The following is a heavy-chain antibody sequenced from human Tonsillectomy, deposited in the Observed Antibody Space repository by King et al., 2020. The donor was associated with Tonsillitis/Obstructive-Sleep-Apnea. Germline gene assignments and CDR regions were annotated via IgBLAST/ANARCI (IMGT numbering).Heavy chain of an antibody. V-gene: IGHV3-33*01. Sequence: VQLVESGGGVVQPGTSLRLSCAASGFTFSSYGMHWVRQAPGKGLEWVAVIWYDGSNKYYADSVKGRFTISRDNSKNTLYLQMNSLRAEDTAVYYCAGGSSTSLADAFHIWGQGTMVTVSS. J-gene: IGHJ3*02. D-gene: IGHD2/OR15-2a*01. CDR3: AGGSSTSLADAFHI. CDR1: GFTFSSYG. CDR2: IWYDGSNK.